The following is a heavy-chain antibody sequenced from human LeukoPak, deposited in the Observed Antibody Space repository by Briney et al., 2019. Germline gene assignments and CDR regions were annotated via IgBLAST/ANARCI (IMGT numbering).Heavy chain of an antibody. CDR3: ARGGHSSGYYPYSWFDP. CDR1: GGTFSSYA. J-gene: IGHJ5*02. D-gene: IGHD3-22*01. Sequence: ASVKVSCKASGGTFSSYAISWVRQAPGQGLEWMGGIIPIFGTANYAQKFQGRVTITTDESTSTAYMELSSLRSEDTAVYYCARGGHSSGYYPYSWFDPWGQGTLVTVSS. V-gene: IGHV1-69*05. CDR2: IIPIFGTA.